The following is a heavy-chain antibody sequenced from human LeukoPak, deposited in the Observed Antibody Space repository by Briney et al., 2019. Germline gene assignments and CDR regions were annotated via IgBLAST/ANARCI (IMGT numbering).Heavy chain of an antibody. J-gene: IGHJ3*02. CDR2: ISYDGSNK. V-gene: IGHV3-30*03. D-gene: IGHD1-1*01. CDR1: GFTFSSYG. CDR3: ARQNWNRYGAAFDI. Sequence: GGSLRLSCATSGFTFSSYGMHWVRQAPGKGLEWVAVISYDGSNKYYADSVKGRFTISRDNSKNTLYLQMNSLRSEDTAVYYCARQNWNRYGAAFDIWGQGTMVTVSS.